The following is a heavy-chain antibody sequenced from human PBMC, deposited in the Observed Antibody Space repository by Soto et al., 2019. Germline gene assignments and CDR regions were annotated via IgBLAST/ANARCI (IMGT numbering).Heavy chain of an antibody. CDR2: IRLHNGET. Sequence: QVQLVQSGAEVKNPGASVRVSCTASRYTFPNYGLTCVRQAPGQGPEWLGWIRLHNGETHYAPNYRGRVTMTTDTSTSTAYMELRGLRSDDTAMYYCATSLGPSGWFDYWGQGNPVTVSS. V-gene: IGHV1-18*01. D-gene: IGHD6-19*01. J-gene: IGHJ4*02. CDR1: RYTFPNYG. CDR3: ATSLGPSGWFDY.